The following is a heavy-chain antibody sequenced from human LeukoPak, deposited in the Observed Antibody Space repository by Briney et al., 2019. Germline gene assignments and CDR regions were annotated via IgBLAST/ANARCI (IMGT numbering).Heavy chain of an antibody. Sequence: KPSETLSLTCAVYGGSFSGYYSSWIRQPPGEGLEWIGYIYYSGSTNYNPSLKSRVTISVDTSKNQFSLKLSSVTAADTAVYYCARVSLVGGVIVTPAFDIWGQGTMVTVSS. CDR1: GGSFSGYY. J-gene: IGHJ3*02. CDR3: ARVSLVGGVIVTPAFDI. V-gene: IGHV4-59*01. CDR2: IYYSGST. D-gene: IGHD3-16*02.